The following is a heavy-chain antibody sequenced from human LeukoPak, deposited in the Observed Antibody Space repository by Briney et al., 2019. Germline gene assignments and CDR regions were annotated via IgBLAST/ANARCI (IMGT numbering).Heavy chain of an antibody. CDR2: INSDGSST. CDR1: GFTFSTYW. Sequence: PGGSLRLSCAASGFTFSTYWMHWVRQAPGKGLVWVSRINSDGSSTSYADSVKGRFTISRDNAKNTLYLQMNSLRAEDTAVYYCASSYSSSWRRGWGQGTLVAVSS. V-gene: IGHV3-74*01. D-gene: IGHD6-13*01. J-gene: IGHJ4*02. CDR3: ASSYSSSWRRG.